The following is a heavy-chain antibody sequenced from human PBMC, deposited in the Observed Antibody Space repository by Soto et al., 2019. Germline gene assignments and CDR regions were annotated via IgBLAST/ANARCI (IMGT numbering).Heavy chain of an antibody. J-gene: IGHJ4*02. CDR2: VKSKTDGGTS. CDR1: GFIFSNAW. V-gene: IGHV3-15*07. D-gene: IGHD3-22*01. CDR3: TTDSYSSIIVDRFAY. Sequence: GGSLRLSCAASGFIFSNAWINWVRQAPGKGLEWVGRVKSKTDGGTSDYAAPVKGRFAVARDDSRNMVYLQMNSLKNEDTGIYYCTTDSYSSIIVDRFAYWGQGTVVPVSS.